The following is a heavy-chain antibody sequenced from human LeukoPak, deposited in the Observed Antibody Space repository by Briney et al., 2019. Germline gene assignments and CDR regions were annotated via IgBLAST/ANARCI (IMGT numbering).Heavy chain of an antibody. D-gene: IGHD6-19*01. J-gene: IGHJ6*03. V-gene: IGHV1-18*01. Sequence: ASVKVSCKASGYTFTSYGISWVRQAPGQGLEWMGWISAYNGNTNYAQKLQGRVTMTTDTSTSTAYMELRSLRSDDTAVYYCARNEGGQWLGYYYYYYYMDVWGKGTTVTVSS. CDR3: ARNEGGQWLGYYYYYYYMDV. CDR1: GYTFTSYG. CDR2: ISAYNGNT.